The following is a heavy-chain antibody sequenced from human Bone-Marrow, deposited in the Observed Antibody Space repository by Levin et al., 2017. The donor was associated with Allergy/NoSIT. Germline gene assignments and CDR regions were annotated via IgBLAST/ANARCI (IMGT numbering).Heavy chain of an antibody. Sequence: GESLKISCAASGFTFSSNWMHWVRQAPGKGLVWVSRINSDGSSTTYADSVKGRFTISRDNAKNTLYLQMNSLRAEDAAVYYCARGVGGGGDYWGQGILVTVSS. J-gene: IGHJ4*02. CDR1: GFTFSSNW. V-gene: IGHV3-74*01. CDR2: INSDGSST. CDR3: ARGVGGGGDY. D-gene: IGHD1-26*01.